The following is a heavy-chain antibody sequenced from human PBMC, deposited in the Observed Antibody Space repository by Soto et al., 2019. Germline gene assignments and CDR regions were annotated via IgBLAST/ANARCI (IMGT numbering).Heavy chain of an antibody. CDR3: ARGLGVRGVIIGPDYYYGMDV. V-gene: IGHV4-59*01. CDR2: IYHSGST. J-gene: IGHJ6*02. D-gene: IGHD3-10*01. Sequence: LSLTCTVSGGSISSYYWSWIRQPPGKGLEWIGYIYHSGSTNYNPSLKSRVTISVDTSKNQFSLKLSSVTAADTAVYYCARGLGVRGVIIGPDYYYGMDVWGQGTTVTVSS. CDR1: GGSISSYY.